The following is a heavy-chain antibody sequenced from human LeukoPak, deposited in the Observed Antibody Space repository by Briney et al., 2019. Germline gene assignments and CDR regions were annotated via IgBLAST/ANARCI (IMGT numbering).Heavy chain of an antibody. V-gene: IGHV3-30*04. CDR3: AKDSGSGSYWDFDY. J-gene: IGHJ4*02. Sequence: PGRSLRLSCAASGFTFSSYAMHWVRQAPGKGLEWVAVISYDGSNKYYADSVKGRFTISRDNSKNTLYLQMNSLRAEDTAVYYCAKDSGSGSYWDFDYWGQGTLVTVSS. D-gene: IGHD3-10*01. CDR2: ISYDGSNK. CDR1: GFTFSSYA.